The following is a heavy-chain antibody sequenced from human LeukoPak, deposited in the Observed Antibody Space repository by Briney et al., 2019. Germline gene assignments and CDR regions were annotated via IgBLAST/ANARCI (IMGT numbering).Heavy chain of an antibody. CDR3: ARKGGSTWNTPDSTWFAP. CDR1: GFTFSRYS. D-gene: IGHD6-13*01. Sequence: GGSLRLSCAASGFTFSRYSMNWVRRAPGKGREWVSYISSSSSTIYYAASLKRRFTISTANATNSLYLQMNSLTAEDTAVYYCARKGGSTWNTPDSTWFAPWGQGTLVTVSS. CDR2: ISSSSSTI. V-gene: IGHV3-48*01. J-gene: IGHJ5*02.